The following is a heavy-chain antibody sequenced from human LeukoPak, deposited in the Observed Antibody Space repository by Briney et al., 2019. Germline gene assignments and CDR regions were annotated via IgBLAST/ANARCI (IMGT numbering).Heavy chain of an antibody. CDR1: GGSISSSSYY. J-gene: IGHJ4*02. Sequence: SETLSLTCTVSGGSISSSSYYWGWIRQPPGKGLEWIGSIYYSGSTYYNPSLKSRVTISVDTSKNQFSLKLSSVTAADTAVYYCARSDGSGSFGYWGQGTLVTVSS. CDR2: IYYSGST. V-gene: IGHV4-39*07. D-gene: IGHD3-10*01. CDR3: ARSDGSGSFGY.